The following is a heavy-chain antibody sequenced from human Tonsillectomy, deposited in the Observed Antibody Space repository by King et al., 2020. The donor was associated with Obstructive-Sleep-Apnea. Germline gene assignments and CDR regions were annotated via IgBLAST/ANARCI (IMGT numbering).Heavy chain of an antibody. Sequence: QVQLQESGPGLVKPSETLSLTCTVSGGSISSYYWSWIRQPPGKGLEWIGYIYYSGSTNHNPSLKSRVTISVDTSKNQFSLKLSSVIAADTAVYYCAKLFSWEPDYWGQGTLVTVSS. CDR3: AKLFSWEPDY. J-gene: IGHJ4*02. V-gene: IGHV4-59*08. CDR1: GGSISSYY. D-gene: IGHD1-26*01. CDR2: IYYSGST.